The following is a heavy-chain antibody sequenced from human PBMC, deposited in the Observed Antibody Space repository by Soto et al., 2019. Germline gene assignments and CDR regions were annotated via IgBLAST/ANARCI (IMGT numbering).Heavy chain of an antibody. CDR3: ARDLTDYDILTGSEGQINWFDP. D-gene: IGHD3-9*01. CDR1: GGTFSSYT. V-gene: IGHV1-69*04. J-gene: IGHJ5*02. Sequence: ASVKVSCKASGGTFSSYTISWVRQAPGQGLEWMGRIIPILGIANYAQKFQGRVTITADKSTSTAYMELSSLRSEDTAVYYCARDLTDYDILTGSEGQINWFDPWGQGTLVTVSS. CDR2: IIPILGIA.